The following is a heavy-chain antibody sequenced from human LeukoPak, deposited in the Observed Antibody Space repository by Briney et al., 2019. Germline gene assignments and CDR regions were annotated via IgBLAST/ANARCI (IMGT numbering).Heavy chain of an antibody. CDR1: GFTFSSYW. Sequence: PGGSLRLSCAASGFTFSSYWMSWVRQAPGKGLEWVANIKQDGSEKYYVDSVKGRFTISRDNAKNSLYLQMNSLRAEDTAVYYCARVEAFCGWARCYYGMDVWGQGTTVTVSS. CDR2: IKQDGSEK. V-gene: IGHV3-7*01. D-gene: IGHD6-19*01. CDR3: ARVEAFCGWARCYYGMDV. J-gene: IGHJ6*02.